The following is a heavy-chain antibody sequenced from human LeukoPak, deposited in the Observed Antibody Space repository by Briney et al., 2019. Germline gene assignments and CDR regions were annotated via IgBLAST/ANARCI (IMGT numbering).Heavy chain of an antibody. CDR2: IYYSGST. J-gene: IGHJ4*02. Sequence: SETLSLTCIVSGGSISGDYWSWIRQPPGKGLEWIGYIYYSGSTNYNPSLKSRVTISVDTSKNQFSLKLSSVTAADTAVYYCARGYYDSSGYPHLDYWGQGTLVTVSS. D-gene: IGHD3-22*01. V-gene: IGHV4-59*01. CDR1: GGSISGDY. CDR3: ARGYYDSSGYPHLDY.